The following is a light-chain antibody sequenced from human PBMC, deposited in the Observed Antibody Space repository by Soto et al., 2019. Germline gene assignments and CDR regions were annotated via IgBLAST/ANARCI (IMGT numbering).Light chain of an antibody. V-gene: IGLV2-14*01. CDR2: DVS. CDR1: SSDVGRYDF. CDR3: SSYTTSSTFV. J-gene: IGLJ1*01. Sequence: QSALAQPASVSGSPGQSITISCTGTSSDVGRYDFVSWFQQHPGKAPKLMIYDVSIRPSGVSDHFSGSKSGNTASLTISGLQAEDEADYYCSSYTTSSTFVFGTGNKLTVL.